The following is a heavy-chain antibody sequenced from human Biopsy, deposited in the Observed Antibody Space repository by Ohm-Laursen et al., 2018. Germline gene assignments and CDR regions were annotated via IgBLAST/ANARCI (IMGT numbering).Heavy chain of an antibody. CDR1: GGSISNYY. V-gene: IGHV4-4*07. D-gene: IGHD6-13*01. CDR2: IYSSGST. CDR3: AREPRIAAVAYFDP. J-gene: IGHJ5*02. Sequence: GTLSLTCTVSGGSISNYYWSWIRQPAGKGLEWIGRIYSSGSTNYNPSLKSRVTMSVDTSTNQFSLILSSMTAADTAVYYCAREPRIAAVAYFDPWGQGTLVTVSS.